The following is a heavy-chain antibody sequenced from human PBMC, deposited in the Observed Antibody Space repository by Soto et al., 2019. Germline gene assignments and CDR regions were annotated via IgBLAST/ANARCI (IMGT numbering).Heavy chain of an antibody. D-gene: IGHD2-2*02. Sequence: SVKVSCKASGGTFSSYAISWVRQAPGQGLEWMGGIIPIFGTANYAQKFQGRVTITADEFTSTAYMELSSLRSEDTAVYYCARGAVVPAAIGRHYYYYGMDVWGQGTTVTVSS. CDR3: ARGAVVPAAIGRHYYYYGMDV. J-gene: IGHJ6*02. CDR2: IIPIFGTA. CDR1: GGTFSSYA. V-gene: IGHV1-69*13.